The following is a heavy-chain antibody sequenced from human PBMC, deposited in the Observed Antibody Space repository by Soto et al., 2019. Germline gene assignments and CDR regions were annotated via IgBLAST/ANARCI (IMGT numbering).Heavy chain of an antibody. D-gene: IGHD1-26*01. CDR1: GGSFSGYF. CDR2: ITHSGST. Sequence: PSETLSHTSAAYGGSFSGYFWSWIRQPPGKGLEWLGEITHSGSTNYNSYPKSRVTISVDTAKNQLSLKLSSVTAADTAVYYCARGRMWDTDAFDIWGQGTVVTVSS. CDR3: ARGRMWDTDAFDI. V-gene: IGHV4-34*01. J-gene: IGHJ3*02.